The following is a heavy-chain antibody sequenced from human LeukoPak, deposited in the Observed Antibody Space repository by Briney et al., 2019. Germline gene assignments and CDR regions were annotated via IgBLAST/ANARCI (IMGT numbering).Heavy chain of an antibody. Sequence: SETLSLTCAVYGGSFSGYYWSWIRQPPGKGLEWIGEINHSGSTNYNPSLKSRVTISVDTSENQFSLKLSSVTAADTAVYYCARVGRMATIYWGQGTLVTVSS. D-gene: IGHD5-24*01. V-gene: IGHV4-34*01. CDR2: INHSGST. CDR1: GGSFSGYY. J-gene: IGHJ4*02. CDR3: ARVGRMATIY.